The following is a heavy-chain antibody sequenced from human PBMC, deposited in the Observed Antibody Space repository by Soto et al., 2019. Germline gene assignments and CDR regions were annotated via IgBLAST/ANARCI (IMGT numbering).Heavy chain of an antibody. D-gene: IGHD6-13*01. Sequence: QVQLVQSGAEVKKPGSSVKVSCKASGGTFSSYTISWVRQAPGQGLEWMGRIIPILGIANYAQKFQGRVTINADKTTRTAYMELRSLRSEDTAVYYCARGVRGYSSSWYDSEVAFDIWGQGTMVTVSS. V-gene: IGHV1-69*02. CDR1: GGTFSSYT. CDR3: ARGVRGYSSSWYDSEVAFDI. CDR2: IIPILGIA. J-gene: IGHJ3*02.